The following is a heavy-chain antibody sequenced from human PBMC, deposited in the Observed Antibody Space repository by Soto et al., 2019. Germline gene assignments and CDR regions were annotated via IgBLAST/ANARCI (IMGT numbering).Heavy chain of an antibody. Sequence: QVQLQQWGAGLLKPSETLSLTCAVYGGSFSGYYWSWIRQPPGKGLEWIGEINHSGSTNYNPSLKSRVTISVDTSKNQFSLKLSSVTAADTAVYYCAREGIAVAGLDYWGQGTLLTVSS. D-gene: IGHD6-19*01. J-gene: IGHJ4*02. CDR3: AREGIAVAGLDY. CDR1: GGSFSGYY. V-gene: IGHV4-34*01. CDR2: INHSGST.